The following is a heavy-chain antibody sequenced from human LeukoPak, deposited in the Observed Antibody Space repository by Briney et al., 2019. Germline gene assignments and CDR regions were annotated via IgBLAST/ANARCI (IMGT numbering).Heavy chain of an antibody. CDR1: GFTFSSYS. Sequence: GGSLRLSCAASGFTFSSYSMNWVRQAPGKGLEWVSSISSSSNYIYYADSVKGRFTISRDNARNSLYLQMNSLRAEDTAVYYCAKRATMSGATYYFDYWGQGTLVTVSS. J-gene: IGHJ4*02. V-gene: IGHV3-21*01. D-gene: IGHD5-12*01. CDR2: ISSSSNYI. CDR3: AKRATMSGATYYFDY.